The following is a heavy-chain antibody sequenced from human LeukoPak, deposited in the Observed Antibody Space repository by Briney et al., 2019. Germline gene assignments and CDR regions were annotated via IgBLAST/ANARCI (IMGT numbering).Heavy chain of an antibody. D-gene: IGHD3-10*01. CDR3: ARRNSMVRGVLDAFDI. CDR2: IYYSGST. Sequence: SETLSLTCTVSGYSISSGYYWGWIRQPPGKGLEWIGSIYYSGSTYYNPSLKSRVTISVDTSKNQFSLKLSSVTAADTAVYYCARRNSMVRGVLDAFDIWGQGTMVTVSS. CDR1: GYSISSGYY. V-gene: IGHV4-38-2*02. J-gene: IGHJ3*02.